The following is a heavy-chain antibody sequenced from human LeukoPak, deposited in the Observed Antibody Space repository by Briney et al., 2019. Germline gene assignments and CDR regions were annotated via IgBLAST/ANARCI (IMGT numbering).Heavy chain of an antibody. CDR2: IYYSGST. J-gene: IGHJ4*02. Sequence: KPSETLSLTCTVSGGSISSYYWSWIQQPPGKGLEWIGSIYYSGSTYHNPSLKSRVTISVDASKNQFSLKLSSVTAADTAVYYCAGSGWYYYFDYWGQGTLVTVSS. D-gene: IGHD6-19*01. CDR1: GGSISSYY. CDR3: AGSGWYYYFDY. V-gene: IGHV4-59*05.